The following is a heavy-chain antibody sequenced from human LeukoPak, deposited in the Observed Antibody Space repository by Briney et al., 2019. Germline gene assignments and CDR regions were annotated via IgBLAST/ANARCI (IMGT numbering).Heavy chain of an antibody. V-gene: IGHV4-61*01. CDR2: VYYSGST. Sequence: SETLSLTCTVSGVSVSSGSYYWSWIRQPPGKGLEWIGYVYYSGSTNYNPSLKSRVTISVDTSKNQFSLKLSSVTAADTAVYYCARSAPISPRYCSSTSCTDYWGQGTLVTVSS. D-gene: IGHD2-2*01. CDR3: ARSAPISPRYCSSTSCTDY. CDR1: GVSVSSGSYY. J-gene: IGHJ4*02.